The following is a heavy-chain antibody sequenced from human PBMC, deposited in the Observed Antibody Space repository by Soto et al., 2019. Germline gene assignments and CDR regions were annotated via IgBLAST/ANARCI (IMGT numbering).Heavy chain of an antibody. Sequence: EVQLVESGGGLVQPGGSLRLSCAASGFTFSSYSMNWVRQAPGKGLEWVSYISSSSSTIYYADSVKGRFTISRDNAKNSLYLQRNSRRDEDTAVYYCARGADYDSSGIRLNWFDPWGQGTLVTVSS. CDR1: GFTFSSYS. CDR3: ARGADYDSSGIRLNWFDP. CDR2: ISSSSSTI. V-gene: IGHV3-48*02. D-gene: IGHD3-22*01. J-gene: IGHJ5*02.